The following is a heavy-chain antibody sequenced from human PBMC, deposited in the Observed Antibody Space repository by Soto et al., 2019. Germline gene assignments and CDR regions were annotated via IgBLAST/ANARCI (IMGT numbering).Heavy chain of an antibody. CDR1: GFTFSTCS. CDR2: ISSSSSNL. J-gene: IGHJ4*02. CDR3: ARDNGYDAATLDY. Sequence: EVQLVESGGGLVKPGGSLRLSCAASGFTFSTCSMNWVRQAPGKGLEWVSSISSSSSNLYYADSVKGRFTISRDNAKNSLYLQMNSLRVDDTAVYYCARDNGYDAATLDYWGQGTLVTVSS. D-gene: IGHD5-12*01. V-gene: IGHV3-21*02.